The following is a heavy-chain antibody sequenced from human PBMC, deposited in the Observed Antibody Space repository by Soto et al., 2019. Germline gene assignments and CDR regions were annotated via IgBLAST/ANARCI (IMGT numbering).Heavy chain of an antibody. Sequence: ASVKVSCKASGYTFTSYYMHWVLQAPGQGLEWMGIINPSGGSTSYAQKFQGRVTMTRDTSTSTVYMELSSLRSEDTAVYYCARDLLIAAAIYGMDVWGQGTTVTVSS. V-gene: IGHV1-46*01. CDR3: ARDLLIAAAIYGMDV. D-gene: IGHD6-13*01. J-gene: IGHJ6*02. CDR1: GYTFTSYY. CDR2: INPSGGST.